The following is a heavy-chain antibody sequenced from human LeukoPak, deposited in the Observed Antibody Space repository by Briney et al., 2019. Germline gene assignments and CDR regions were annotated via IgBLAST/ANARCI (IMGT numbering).Heavy chain of an antibody. CDR2: IYYSGST. V-gene: IGHV4-39*07. D-gene: IGHD2/OR15-2a*01. Sequence: PSETLSLTCTVSGGSISSNDYYWDWIRQPPGMGLEYIGSIYYSGSTYYNPSLKSRVTISIDTSKNQFSLKVSSVTAADTAVYYCASGEYRALANYFDYWGQGTLVTVSS. CDR1: GGSISSNDYY. J-gene: IGHJ4*02. CDR3: ASGEYRALANYFDY.